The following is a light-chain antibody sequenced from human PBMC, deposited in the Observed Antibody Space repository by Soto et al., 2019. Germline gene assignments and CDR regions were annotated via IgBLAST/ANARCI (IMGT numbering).Light chain of an antibody. CDR2: DAS. CDR3: QQYDSRPIT. Sequence: DFQMTQSPASLSASVGDRVSITCQASEDISKFLNWYQQKPGKAPKVLIYDASNLQIGVPARFSGSGSETHFIFTLSSLQPEDSATYFCQQYDSRPITFGQGTRLEIK. V-gene: IGKV1-33*01. CDR1: EDISKF. J-gene: IGKJ5*01.